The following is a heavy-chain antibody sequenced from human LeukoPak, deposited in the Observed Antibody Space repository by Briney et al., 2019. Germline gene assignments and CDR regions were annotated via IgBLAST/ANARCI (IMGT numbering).Heavy chain of an antibody. D-gene: IGHD5-12*01. CDR1: GGSINYS. CDR2: ITSSGYT. Sequence: LETLSLTCTVSGGSINYSWSWIRQSPGKGLEWIGYITSSGYTNYNPSLRSRVTISLDTSKMQFSLRLSSVTAADTAVYFCARDFGYSTAGDHYYGMDVWGQGTTVSVSS. J-gene: IGHJ6*02. CDR3: ARDFGYSTAGDHYYGMDV. V-gene: IGHV4-59*01.